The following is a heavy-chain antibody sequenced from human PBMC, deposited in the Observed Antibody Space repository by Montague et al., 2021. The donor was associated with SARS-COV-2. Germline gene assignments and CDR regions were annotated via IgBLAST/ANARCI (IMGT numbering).Heavy chain of an antibody. CDR1: GDSISNSNW. CDR3: VRGGTMPVGVFDY. J-gene: IGHJ4*02. CDR2: IFRSGDS. Sequence: SETLSLTCTVSGDSISNSNWWTWVRQSPGRGLEWFGEIFRSGDSXYNPSLKSRVTMSVDMSRNQFSLSMSNVTAADTAIYYCVRGGTMPVGVFDYWGQGTLVTVSS. D-gene: IGHD3-22*01. V-gene: IGHV4-4*02.